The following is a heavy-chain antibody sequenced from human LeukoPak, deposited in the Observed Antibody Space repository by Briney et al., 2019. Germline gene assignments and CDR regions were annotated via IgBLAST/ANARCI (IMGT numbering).Heavy chain of an antibody. V-gene: IGHV4-39*01. CDR2: IYYTGRT. CDR1: GDSISSSTYY. D-gene: IGHD6-6*01. J-gene: IGHJ4*02. Sequence: SETLSLTCTVSGDSISSSTYYWGWIRQPPGKGLEWIGSIYYTGRTYYNPSLKSRVTISVDTSKNQFSLKLSSVTAADTAVFYCARRVPSSSSGFDYWGQGTLLTVSS. CDR3: ARRVPSSSSGFDY.